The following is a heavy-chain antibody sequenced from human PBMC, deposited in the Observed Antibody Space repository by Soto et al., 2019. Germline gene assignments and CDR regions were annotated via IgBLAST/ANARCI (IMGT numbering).Heavy chain of an antibody. D-gene: IGHD2-2*02. V-gene: IGHV1-46*01. CDR3: ARDPVPAAIYYYGMDV. CDR1: RYTFTSYY. Sequence: SVKVSCKASRYTFTSYYMHWVRQAPGQGLEWMGIINPSGGSTSYAQKFQGRVTMTRDTSTSTVYMELSSLRSEDTAVYYCARDPVPAAIYYYGMDVWGQGTTVTVSS. CDR2: INPSGGST. J-gene: IGHJ6*02.